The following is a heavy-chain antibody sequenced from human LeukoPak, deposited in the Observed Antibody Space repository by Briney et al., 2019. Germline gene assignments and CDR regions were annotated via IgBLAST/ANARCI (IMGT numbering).Heavy chain of an antibody. D-gene: IGHD3-16*01. V-gene: IGHV1-18*04. CDR2: ISAYNGNT. J-gene: IGHJ5*02. CDR3: AIGDWFDP. Sequence: ASVKVSCKASGYTFTSYSISWVRQAPGQGLEWMGWISAYNGNTNYAQMFQGRVTLTTDTSTSTAYMELRSLRSDDTAVYYCAIGDWFDPWGQGTLVTVSS. CDR1: GYTFTSYS.